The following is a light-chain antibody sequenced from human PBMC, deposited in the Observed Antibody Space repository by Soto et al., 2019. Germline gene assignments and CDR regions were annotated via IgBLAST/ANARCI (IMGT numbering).Light chain of an antibody. J-gene: IGKJ4*01. Sequence: DIVMTQSPLSLPVTPGEPASISCRSSQRIYSNLAWYQHTPGQAPRLLISGASTGATGLPSRFSGSGSGTDFTLTINSLQSEDVAVYYCQQYHHWPVTFGGGTKVDIK. CDR3: QQYHHWPVT. CDR1: QRIYSN. V-gene: IGKV3-15*01. CDR2: GAS.